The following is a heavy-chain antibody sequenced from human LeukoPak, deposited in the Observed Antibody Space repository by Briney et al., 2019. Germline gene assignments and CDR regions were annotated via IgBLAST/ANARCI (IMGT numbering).Heavy chain of an antibody. CDR3: ARVVGYYDILTGYYNVGPPPRAPDPYFDY. D-gene: IGHD3-9*01. J-gene: IGHJ4*02. V-gene: IGHV1-69*13. Sequence: ASVKVSCKASGGTFSSYAISWVRQAPGQGLEWMGGIIPIFGTANYAQKFQGRVTITADESTSTAYMELSSLRPEDTAVYYCARVVGYYDILTGYYNVGPPPRAPDPYFDYWGQGTLVTVSS. CDR2: IIPIFGTA. CDR1: GGTFSSYA.